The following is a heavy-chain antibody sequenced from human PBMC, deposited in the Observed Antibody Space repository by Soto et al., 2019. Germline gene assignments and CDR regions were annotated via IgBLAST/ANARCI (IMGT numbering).Heavy chain of an antibody. CDR3: ARGGGAGTPYYYYGMDV. J-gene: IGHJ6*02. D-gene: IGHD6-19*01. CDR1: GGTFSSYA. Sequence: SVKVSCKASGGTFSSYAISWVRQAPGQGLEWMGGIIPIFGTANYAQKFQGRVTITADKSTSTAYMELSSLRSEDTAVYYCARGGGAGTPYYYYGMDVWGQGTTVTVSS. V-gene: IGHV1-69*06. CDR2: IIPIFGTA.